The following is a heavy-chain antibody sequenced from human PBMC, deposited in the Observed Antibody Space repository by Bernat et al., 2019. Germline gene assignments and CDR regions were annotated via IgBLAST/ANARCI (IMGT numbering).Heavy chain of an antibody. CDR2: INRSGST. Sequence: QVQLQQWGAGLLKPSETLSLTCAVYGGSFSGYYWSWIRQPPGKGLEWIGEINRSGSTHYNPSLKSRVTISVDTTKNQFSLKLSSVTAADTAVYYCARGHDYYFDLWGRGTLVTVSS. V-gene: IGHV4-34*01. J-gene: IGHJ2*01. CDR1: GGSFSGYY. CDR3: ARGHDYYFDL. D-gene: IGHD4-11*01.